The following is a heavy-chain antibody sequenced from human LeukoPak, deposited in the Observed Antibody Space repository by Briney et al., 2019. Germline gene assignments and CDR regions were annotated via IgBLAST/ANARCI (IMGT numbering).Heavy chain of an antibody. Sequence: SETLSLTCAVYGGSFSGYYWSWIRQPPGKGLEWIGEINHSGSTNYNPSLKSRVTISVDTSKNQFSLKLSSVTAADTAVYYCARHYSSGYFNWFDPWGQGTLLTVSS. CDR3: ARHYSSGYFNWFDP. D-gene: IGHD3-22*01. CDR2: INHSGST. CDR1: GGSFSGYY. V-gene: IGHV4-34*01. J-gene: IGHJ5*02.